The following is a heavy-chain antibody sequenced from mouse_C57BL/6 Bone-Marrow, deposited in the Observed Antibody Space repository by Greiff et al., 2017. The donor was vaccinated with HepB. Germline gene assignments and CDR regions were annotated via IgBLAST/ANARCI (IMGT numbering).Heavy chain of an antibody. CDR2: IDPSDSYT. CDR1: GYTFTSYW. J-gene: IGHJ2*01. D-gene: IGHD1-1*02. CDR3: ARGWLILLAY. V-gene: IGHV1-50*01. Sequence: QVQLQQPGAELVKPGASVKLSCKASGYTFTSYWMQWVKQRPGQGLEWIGEIDPSDSYTNYNQKFKGKATLTVDTSSSTAYMQLSSLTSEDSAVYYCARGWLILLAYWGQGTTLTVSS.